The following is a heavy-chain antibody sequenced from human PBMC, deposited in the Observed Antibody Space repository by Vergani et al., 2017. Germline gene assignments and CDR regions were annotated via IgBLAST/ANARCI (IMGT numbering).Heavy chain of an antibody. CDR3: ARRAYCGGDCYGGYFDY. CDR1: GFTFTSSA. Sequence: QMQLVQSGPEVKKPGTSAKVSCKASGFTFTSSAMQWVRQARGQRLEWIGWIVVGSGNTNYAQKFQERVTITRDMSTSTAYMGLSSLRSEDTAVYYCARRAYCGGDCYGGYFDYWGQGTLVTVSS. CDR2: IVVGSGNT. V-gene: IGHV1-58*02. J-gene: IGHJ4*02. D-gene: IGHD2-21*02.